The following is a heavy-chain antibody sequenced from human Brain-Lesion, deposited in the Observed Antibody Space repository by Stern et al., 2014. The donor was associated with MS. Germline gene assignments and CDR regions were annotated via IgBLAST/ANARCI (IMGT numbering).Heavy chain of an antibody. CDR1: GFTFSRYW. D-gene: IGHD6-19*01. V-gene: IGHV3-7*01. CDR3: AGYSSGLFDC. CDR2: IKQDGSEK. J-gene: IGHJ4*02. Sequence: VQSGGSLRLSCAASGFTFSRYWMSWVRQAPGKGLEWVANIKQDGSEKYYVDSVKGRFTISRDNAKNSLYLQMDSLRVEDTAVYYCAGYSSGLFDCWGQGTLVTVSS.